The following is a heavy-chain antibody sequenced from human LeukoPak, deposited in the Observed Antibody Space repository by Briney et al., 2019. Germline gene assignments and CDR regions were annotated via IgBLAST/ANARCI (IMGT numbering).Heavy chain of an antibody. V-gene: IGHV3-73*01. D-gene: IGHD6-19*01. Sequence: GGSLKLSCAASGFTFSGSAMHWVRQASGKGLEWVGRIRSKANSYATAYAASVKGRFTISRDNSKNTLYLQVNSLRAEDTAVYYCARDPQSSGWYVAWFDPWGQGTLVTVSS. CDR2: IRSKANSYAT. J-gene: IGHJ5*02. CDR1: GFTFSGSA. CDR3: ARDPQSSGWYVAWFDP.